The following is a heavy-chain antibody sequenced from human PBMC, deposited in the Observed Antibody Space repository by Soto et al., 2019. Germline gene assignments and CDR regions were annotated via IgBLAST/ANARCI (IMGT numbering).Heavy chain of an antibody. V-gene: IGHV3-7*01. CDR2: IKQDGSEK. D-gene: IGHD1-20*01. CDR3: ARARYNWDPDFDY. J-gene: IGHJ4*02. CDR1: GFTFSTSW. Sequence: GGSLRLSCAASGFTFSTSWMNWVRQAPGKGLEWVANIKQDGSEKNYVDFVKGRFTISRGNAKGSLFLQRNSLRAEDTAVYFCARARYNWDPDFDYWGQGTLVTVSS.